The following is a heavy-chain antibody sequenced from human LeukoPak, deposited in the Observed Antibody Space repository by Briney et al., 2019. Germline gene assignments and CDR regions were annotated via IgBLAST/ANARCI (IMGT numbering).Heavy chain of an antibody. CDR2: ILSSGAYT. CDR1: GFTFSSYW. V-gene: IGHV3-21*06. D-gene: IGHD6-19*01. CDR3: VTRGWADYYYYMDV. J-gene: IGHJ6*03. Sequence: GGSLRLSCAASGFTFSSYWMHWVRQAPGKGLEWVSSILSSGAYTYYADSLKGRFTISRDNAKNSLYLQMNSLRAEDTAVYYCVTRGWADYYYYMDVWGKGTTVTVSS.